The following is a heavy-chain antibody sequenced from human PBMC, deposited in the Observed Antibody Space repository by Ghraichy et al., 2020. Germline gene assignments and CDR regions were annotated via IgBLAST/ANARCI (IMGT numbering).Heavy chain of an antibody. CDR3: ARIRRDYDYVWGSYRHSLFDY. Sequence: QTLSLTCTFSGFSLSTSGMCVSWIRQPPGKALEWLALIDWDDDKYYSTSLKTRLTISKDTSKNQVVLTMTNMDPVDTATYYCARIRRDYDYVWGSYRHSLFDYWGQGTLV. CDR1: GFSLSTSGMC. V-gene: IGHV2-70*01. J-gene: IGHJ4*02. D-gene: IGHD3-16*02. CDR2: IDWDDDK.